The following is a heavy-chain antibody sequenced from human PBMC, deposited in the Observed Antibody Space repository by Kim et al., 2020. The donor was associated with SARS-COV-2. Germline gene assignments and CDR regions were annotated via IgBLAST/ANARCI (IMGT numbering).Heavy chain of an antibody. CDR1: GFTFSTFW. V-gene: IGHV3-7*03. CDR2: IKQDGSAK. CDR3: AARGRSSNGYYVEEY. Sequence: GGSLRLSCAASGFTFSTFWMIWVRQAPGKGLEWLANIKQDGSAKYYVDSIKGRFTISRDNAKNSLYLQMNSLRAEDTAVYYCAARGRSSNGYYVEEYWG. J-gene: IGHJ4*01. D-gene: IGHD3-22*01.